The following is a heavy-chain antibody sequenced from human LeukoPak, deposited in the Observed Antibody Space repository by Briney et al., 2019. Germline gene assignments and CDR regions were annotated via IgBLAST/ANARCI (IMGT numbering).Heavy chain of an antibody. CDR2: IGPNTGGT. Sequence: ASVKVSCEASGYTFTGYYIHWVRQAPGQGLEWMGWIGPNTGGTNYAQKFQGRVTMTRDTSISTAYMELSSLISDDTAVYYCAKDSPESAAGIVQHWGQGTLVTVSS. D-gene: IGHD6-13*01. V-gene: IGHV1-2*02. CDR1: GYTFTGYY. J-gene: IGHJ1*01. CDR3: AKDSPESAAGIVQH.